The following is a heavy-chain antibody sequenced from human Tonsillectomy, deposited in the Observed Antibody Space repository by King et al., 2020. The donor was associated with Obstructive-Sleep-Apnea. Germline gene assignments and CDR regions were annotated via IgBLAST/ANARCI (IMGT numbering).Heavy chain of an antibody. J-gene: IGHJ6*04. V-gene: IGHV3-30*18. CDR3: AKDSIVLRFLEWSDMDV. CDR2: ISYDGSNK. Sequence: VQLVESGGGVVQPGRSLRLSCAASGFTFSSYGMHWVRQAPGKGLEWVAVISYDGSNKYYADSVKGRFTISRDNSKKTLYLKMNSLRAEDTAVYYCAKDSIVLRFLEWSDMDVWGKGTTVTVSS. CDR1: GFTFSSYG. D-gene: IGHD3-3*01.